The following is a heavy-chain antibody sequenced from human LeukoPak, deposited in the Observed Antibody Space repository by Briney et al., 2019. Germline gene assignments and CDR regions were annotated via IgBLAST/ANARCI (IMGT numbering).Heavy chain of an antibody. J-gene: IGHJ4*02. Sequence: PSETLSLTCAVSGGSISSGGYSWRWTRQPPGRGLEWIGYIYHSGSTYYNPSLKSRVTISADRSKNQFSLKLSSETAADTAVYYCARGDGDYVLPFDYWGQGTLVTVSS. CDR1: GGSISSGGYS. D-gene: IGHD4-17*01. V-gene: IGHV4-30-2*01. CDR2: IYHSGST. CDR3: ARGDGDYVLPFDY.